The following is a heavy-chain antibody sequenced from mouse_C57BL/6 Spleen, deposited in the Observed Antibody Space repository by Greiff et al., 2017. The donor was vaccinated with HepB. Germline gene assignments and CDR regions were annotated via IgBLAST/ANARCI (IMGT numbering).Heavy chain of an antibody. J-gene: IGHJ1*03. D-gene: IGHD2-1*01. CDR1: GYSITSGYY. Sequence: EVKLMESGPGLVKPSQSLSLTCSVTGYSITSGYYWNWIRQFPGNKLEWMGYISYDGSNNYNPSLKNRISITRDTSKNQFFLKLNSVTTEDTATYYCARGQIYYGNYEGYFDVWGTGTTVTVSS. V-gene: IGHV3-6*01. CDR3: ARGQIYYGNYEGYFDV. CDR2: ISYDGSN.